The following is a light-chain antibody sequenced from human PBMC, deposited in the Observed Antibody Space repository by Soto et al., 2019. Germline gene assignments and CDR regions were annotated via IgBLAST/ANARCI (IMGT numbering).Light chain of an antibody. Sequence: EIVLTQSPATLSLSPGERATLSCRASQSVSSYLAWYQQKPGQAPRLLIYDASNRATGIPARFSGSGSGTDFTLTISSLEPEDFAVYSCQQRSNWPPWYTFGQGTKLEIK. CDR2: DAS. CDR1: QSVSSY. J-gene: IGKJ2*01. CDR3: QQRSNWPPWYT. V-gene: IGKV3-11*01.